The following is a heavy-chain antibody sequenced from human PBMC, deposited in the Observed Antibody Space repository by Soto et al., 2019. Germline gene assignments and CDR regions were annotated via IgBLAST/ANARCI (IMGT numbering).Heavy chain of an antibody. CDR3: AKDGPYDTTLGAFDI. V-gene: IGHV3-30*18. Sequence: QVQLVESGGGVVQPGRSLRLSCAASGFTFSSYDMHWVRQAPGKGLEWVAVISYDGSNKYYADSVKGRFTMSRDNSKNTIYLQINSLRAEDTAVYYCAKDGPYDTTLGAFDIWGQGTMVTLSS. CDR1: GFTFSSYD. CDR2: ISYDGSNK. D-gene: IGHD3-22*01. J-gene: IGHJ3*02.